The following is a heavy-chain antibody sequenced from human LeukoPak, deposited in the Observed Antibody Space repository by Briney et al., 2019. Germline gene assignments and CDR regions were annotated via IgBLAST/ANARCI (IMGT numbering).Heavy chain of an antibody. CDR2: ISAYNGNT. CDR1: GYTFTSYG. J-gene: IGHJ5*02. CDR3: ARARDPRAPNWFDP. V-gene: IGHV1-18*04. Sequence: ASVKVSCKASGYTFTSYGISWVRQAPGQGLEWMGWISAYNGNTNYAQKLQGRVTMTTDTSTSTAYMELRSLRSDDTAVYYFARARDPRAPNWFDPWGQGTLVTVSS.